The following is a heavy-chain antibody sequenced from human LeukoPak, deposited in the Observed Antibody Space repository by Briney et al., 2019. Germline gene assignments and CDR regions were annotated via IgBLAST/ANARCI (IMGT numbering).Heavy chain of an antibody. J-gene: IGHJ4*02. D-gene: IGHD5-24*01. V-gene: IGHV5-51*01. Sequence: GESLKISCKGSGYSFTSYWIAWVRQMPGKGLEWMGIIYPGDSDTRYSPSFQGLLTISADKSISTAYLQWSSLKASDTAMYYCARRGDAYGLAFWGQGTLVTVSS. CDR1: GYSFTSYW. CDR3: ARRGDAYGLAF. CDR2: IYPGDSDT.